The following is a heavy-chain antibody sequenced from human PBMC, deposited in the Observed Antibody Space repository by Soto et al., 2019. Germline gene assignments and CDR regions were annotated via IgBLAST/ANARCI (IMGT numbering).Heavy chain of an antibody. CDR2: TSYDGVT. J-gene: IGHJ5*01. CDR1: VVSLRATGHS. V-gene: IGHV4-31*02. Sequence: TLSLTCTVSVVSLRATGHSLTWMAQRPGVGLEWIGYTSYDGVTCYSPSLNSRISISVHRSKHPFSLTFNSVTAADTAVYSWATDSGGPPFNRFYTWGHGTVVPVSS. CDR3: ATDSGGPPFNRFYT. D-gene: IGHD4-17*01.